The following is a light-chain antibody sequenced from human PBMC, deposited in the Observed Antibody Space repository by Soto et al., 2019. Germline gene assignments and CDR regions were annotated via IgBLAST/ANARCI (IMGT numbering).Light chain of an antibody. Sequence: VLPPFPATISLSPFYRSTLSLLASQSVSTSYLAWYQQKPGQAPRLLIYGASSRATGIPDRFSGSGSGTDFTLTISGLEPEDFAFYYCQKYGSSPLTCGGGTTGDIK. CDR1: QSVSTSY. CDR3: QKYGSSPLT. V-gene: IGKV3-20*01. CDR2: GAS. J-gene: IGKJ4*01.